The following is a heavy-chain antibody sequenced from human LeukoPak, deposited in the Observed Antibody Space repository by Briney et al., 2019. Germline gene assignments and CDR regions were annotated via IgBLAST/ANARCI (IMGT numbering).Heavy chain of an antibody. V-gene: IGHV4-39*02. CDR2: IYYSGSP. CDR3: AREILYDSTGYYL. Sequence: PSETLSLTCTVSGGSISSSSYYWGWIRQPPGKGLEWIGSIYYSGSPYYNPSLKSRVTISVDTSKKQFSLKLSSVTAADTAVYYCAREILYDSTGYYLWGQGTLVTVSS. CDR1: GGSISSSSYY. D-gene: IGHD3-22*01. J-gene: IGHJ4*02.